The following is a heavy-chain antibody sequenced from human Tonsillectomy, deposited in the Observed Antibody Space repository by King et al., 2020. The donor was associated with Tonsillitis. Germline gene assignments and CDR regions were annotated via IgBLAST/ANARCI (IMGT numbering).Heavy chain of an antibody. CDR3: ARDPTEPISPTYSGSSSWFDP. CDR2: IYYSGST. V-gene: IGHV4-59*01. Sequence: QLQESGPGLVKPSETLSLTCTVSGGSISSYYWSWIRQPPGKGLEWIGYIYYSGSTNYNPSLKSRVTISVDTSKNQFSLKLSSVTAADTAVYYCARDPTEPISPTYSGSSSWFDPWGQGTLVTVSS. D-gene: IGHD1-26*01. J-gene: IGHJ5*02. CDR1: GGSISSYY.